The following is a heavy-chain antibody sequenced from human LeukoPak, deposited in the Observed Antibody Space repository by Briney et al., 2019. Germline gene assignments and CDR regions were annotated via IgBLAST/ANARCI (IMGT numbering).Heavy chain of an antibody. D-gene: IGHD3-10*01. Sequence: PGGSLRLSCAATGFTFSSFAMIWVRQPPGKGLEWVSSIFLSGGEITYADSGRGRFTISRDNSKSTLSLQMNSLRAEDTAVYYCAKARITMVRGVQPDDAFDIWGQGTMVTVSS. CDR3: AKARITMVRGVQPDDAFDI. CDR1: GFTFSSFA. CDR2: IFLSGGEI. V-gene: IGHV3-23*01. J-gene: IGHJ3*02.